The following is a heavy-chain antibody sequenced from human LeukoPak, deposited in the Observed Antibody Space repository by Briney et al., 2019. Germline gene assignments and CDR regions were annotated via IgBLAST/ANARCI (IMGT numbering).Heavy chain of an antibody. J-gene: IGHJ4*02. V-gene: IGHV4-39*01. Sequence: SETLSLTCSVTGGSISDSSFSSGWVRQAPGKGLDWIGSMSYSGITFYNPSLKSRVIISADTSKNQFSLRLTSVTAAATAVYYCANRGIYCYFNYWGQGTLVTVSS. CDR1: GGSISDSSFS. CDR3: ANRGIYCYFNY. D-gene: IGHD2-15*01. CDR2: MSYSGIT.